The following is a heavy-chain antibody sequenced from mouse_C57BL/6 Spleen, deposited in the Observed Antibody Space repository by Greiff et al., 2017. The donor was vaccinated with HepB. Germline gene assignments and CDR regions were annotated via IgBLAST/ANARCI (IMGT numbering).Heavy chain of an antibody. D-gene: IGHD1-1*01. Sequence: QVQLQQSGAELVKPGASVKLSCKASGYTFTSYWMHWVKQRPGQGLEWIGMIHPNSGSTNYNEKFKSKATLTVDKSSSTAYMQLSSLTSEDSAVYYCAREGLSSSNLDYWGQGTTLTVSS. J-gene: IGHJ2*01. CDR1: GYTFTSYW. V-gene: IGHV1-64*01. CDR3: AREGLSSSNLDY. CDR2: IHPNSGST.